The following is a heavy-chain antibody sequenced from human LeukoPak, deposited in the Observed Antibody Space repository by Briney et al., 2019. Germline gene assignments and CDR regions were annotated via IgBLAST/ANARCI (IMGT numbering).Heavy chain of an antibody. V-gene: IGHV4-4*07. D-gene: IGHD3-10*01. CDR2: IYTSGST. J-gene: IGHJ4*02. Sequence: NPSETLSLTCTVSGGSISSYYLSWIRQAAGKGLEWIGRIYTSGSTNYTPSLKSRVTMSVDTSKNQFSLKLSSVTAADTAVYYCARSLYGSGSLYYFDYWGQGTLVTVSS. CDR1: GGSISSYY. CDR3: ARSLYGSGSLYYFDY.